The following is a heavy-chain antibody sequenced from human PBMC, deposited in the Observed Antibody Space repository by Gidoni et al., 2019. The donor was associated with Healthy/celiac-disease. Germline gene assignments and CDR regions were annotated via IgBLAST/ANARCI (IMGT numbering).Heavy chain of an antibody. CDR3: AYGDWDWFDP. D-gene: IGHD4-17*01. Sequence: QVQLQQWGAGLLKPSETLSLTCAVYGGSFRGYYWSWIRQPPGKGLEWIGEINHSGSTNYNPSLKSRVTISVDTSKNQFSLKLSSVTAADTAVYYCAYGDWDWFDPWGQGTLVTVSS. CDR1: GGSFRGYY. V-gene: IGHV4-34*01. J-gene: IGHJ5*02. CDR2: INHSGST.